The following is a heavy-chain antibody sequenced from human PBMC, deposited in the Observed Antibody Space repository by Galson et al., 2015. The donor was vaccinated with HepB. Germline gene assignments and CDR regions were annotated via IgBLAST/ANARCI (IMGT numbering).Heavy chain of an antibody. J-gene: IGHJ4*02. D-gene: IGHD3-9*01. CDR2: IDGSSRFT. Sequence: SLRLSCAASGFTFSDYYMAWIRQAPGKGLEWVSYIDGSSRFTNSADSVKGRFTISRDNAKKSLYLQMNSLGAEDTAVYYCARLAYDTLTGYFEKHFDYWGQGTLVTVSS. V-gene: IGHV3-11*06. CDR1: GFTFSDYY. CDR3: ARLAYDTLTGYFEKHFDY.